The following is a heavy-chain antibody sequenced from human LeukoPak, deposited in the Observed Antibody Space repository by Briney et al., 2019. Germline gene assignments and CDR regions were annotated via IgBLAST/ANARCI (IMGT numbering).Heavy chain of an antibody. CDR2: ISWNSGSI. J-gene: IGHJ3*02. CDR1: GFTFDDYA. V-gene: IGHV3-9*03. Sequence: GGSLRLSCAASGFTFDDYAMHWVRQAPGKGLEWVSGISWNSGSIGYADSVKGRFTISRDNAKNSLYLQMNSLRAEDMALYYCAKQKWGPAAEWGAFDIWGQGTMVTVSS. CDR3: AKQKWGPAAEWGAFDI. D-gene: IGHD2-2*01.